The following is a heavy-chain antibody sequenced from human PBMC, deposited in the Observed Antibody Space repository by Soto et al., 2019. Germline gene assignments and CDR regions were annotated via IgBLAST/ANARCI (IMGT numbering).Heavy chain of an antibody. CDR2: IYSGGST. CDR1: GFTVSSNY. Sequence: EVQLVETGGGLIQPGGSLRLSCAASGFTVSSNYMSWVRQASGKGLEWVSVIYSGGSTYYADSVKGRFTISRDNSKNTLYLQMNSLRAEDTAVYYCARDAVHVHAFDIWGQGTMVTVSS. J-gene: IGHJ3*02. V-gene: IGHV3-53*02. CDR3: ARDAVHVHAFDI. D-gene: IGHD6-19*01.